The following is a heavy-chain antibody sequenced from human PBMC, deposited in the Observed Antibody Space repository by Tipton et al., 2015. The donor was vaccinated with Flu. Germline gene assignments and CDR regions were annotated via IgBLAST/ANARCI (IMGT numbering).Heavy chain of an antibody. Sequence: TLSLTCTVSGDSMNSFYWSWIRQPAGKGLEWIGRMYASGSTKYNPSLKSRVTMSVDTSKNQLSLKLTSVTAADTAVYYCARALNSGREYTFDIWGRGTVITVSS. J-gene: IGHJ3*02. CDR3: ARALNSGREYTFDI. CDR2: MYASGST. D-gene: IGHD1-26*01. CDR1: GDSMNSFY. V-gene: IGHV4-4*07.